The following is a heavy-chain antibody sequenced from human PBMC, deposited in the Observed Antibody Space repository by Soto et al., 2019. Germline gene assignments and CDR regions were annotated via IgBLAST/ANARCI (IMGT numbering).Heavy chain of an antibody. J-gene: IGHJ4*02. CDR1: GYTFTSYG. D-gene: IGHD3-3*01. CDR3: SSDDSTYYDFWSGYLSFDY. CDR2: ISAYNGNT. V-gene: IGHV1-18*01. Sequence: QVQLVQSGAEVKKPGASVKVSCKDSGYTFTSYGISWVRQAPGQGLEWMGWISAYNGNTNYAQKLQGRVTMTTDTSTSTAYMERRSLRSDDTAVYYCSSDDSTYYDFWSGYLSFDYWGQATLVTVSS.